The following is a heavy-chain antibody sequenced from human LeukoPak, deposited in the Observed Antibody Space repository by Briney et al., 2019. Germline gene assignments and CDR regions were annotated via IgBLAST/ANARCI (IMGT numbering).Heavy chain of an antibody. CDR1: GGSISSSSYY. J-gene: IGHJ4*02. CDR2: IYYRGSP. CDR3: AKSGGYGLIDY. V-gene: IGHV4-39*01. D-gene: IGHD1-26*01. Sequence: SETLSLTCTVSGGSISSSSYYWGWIRQPPGKGLEWIGSIYYRGSPYYNASLQSRVTISIDTSKSQFSLRLNSVTAADTAMYYCAKSGGYGLIDYWGQGTRVTVSS.